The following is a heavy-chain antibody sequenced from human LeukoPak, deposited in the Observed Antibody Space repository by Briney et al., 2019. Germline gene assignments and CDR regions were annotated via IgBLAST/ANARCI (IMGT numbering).Heavy chain of an antibody. J-gene: IGHJ6*04. CDR2: ISSSGSTI. V-gene: IGHV3-48*03. CDR3: AELGTTMIGGV. D-gene: IGHD3-10*02. CDR1: RFTFSNYE. Sequence: PGGSLRLSCAASRFTFSNYEMNWIRQAPGKGLEWVSYISSSGSTIYYADSVKGRFTISRDNAKNSLYLQMNSLRAEDTAVYYCAELGTTMIGGVWGKGTTVTISS.